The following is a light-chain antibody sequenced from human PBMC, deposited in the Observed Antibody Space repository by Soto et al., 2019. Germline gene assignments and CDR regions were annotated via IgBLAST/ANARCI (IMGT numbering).Light chain of an antibody. Sequence: EIVLTPSPATLSLSPGERATLSCRASQSVSSYLAWYQQKPGQAPRLLIYDASNRATGIPDRFSGSGSGTDFTLTISSLEPEDSAVYYCQHRSKWPLTFGGGTKVDIK. V-gene: IGKV3-11*01. CDR2: DAS. J-gene: IGKJ4*01. CDR3: QHRSKWPLT. CDR1: QSVSSY.